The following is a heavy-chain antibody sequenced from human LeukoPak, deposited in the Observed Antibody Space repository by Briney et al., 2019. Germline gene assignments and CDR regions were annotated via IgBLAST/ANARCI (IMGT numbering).Heavy chain of an antibody. Sequence: GMSLRLPCAASGFTFGDYAMHWVRQAPGKGLEWVAVISKDGSDKYYPGSVRGRFTISRDNSKNTIYLQMDSLRAEDTAIYYCARDYWWNYDYWGQGTLVTVSS. CDR1: GFTFGDYA. CDR3: ARDYWWNYDY. CDR2: ISKDGSDK. V-gene: IGHV3-30-3*01. D-gene: IGHD1-7*01. J-gene: IGHJ4*02.